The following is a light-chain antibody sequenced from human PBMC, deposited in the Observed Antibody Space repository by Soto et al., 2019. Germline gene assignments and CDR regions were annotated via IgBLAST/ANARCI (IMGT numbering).Light chain of an antibody. V-gene: IGKV1-5*01. Sequence: DIQMTQSPTTLSASVGDRVTITCRASQSISDWLAWYQQKPGKAPKLLIYDVSSLQSGVPSRFSGSGSGTEFTLTISSLQPDDFGTYYCQQYSSYPWTFGQGTKVEIK. CDR2: DVS. CDR1: QSISDW. CDR3: QQYSSYPWT. J-gene: IGKJ1*01.